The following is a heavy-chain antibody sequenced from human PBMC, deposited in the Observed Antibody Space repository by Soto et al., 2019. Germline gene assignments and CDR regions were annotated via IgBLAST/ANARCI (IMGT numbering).Heavy chain of an antibody. CDR2: IDPSDSYT. CDR1: GYSFTSYW. Sequence: EVQLVQSGAEVKKPGESLRISCKGSGYSFTSYWISWVRQMPGKGLEWMGRIDPSDSYTNYSPSFQGHVTISADKSISTAYRQWSSLKASDPAMYYCARLPAAAGDNDLPFDYWGQGTLVTVSS. J-gene: IGHJ4*02. CDR3: ARLPAAAGDNDLPFDY. D-gene: IGHD6-13*01. V-gene: IGHV5-10-1*01.